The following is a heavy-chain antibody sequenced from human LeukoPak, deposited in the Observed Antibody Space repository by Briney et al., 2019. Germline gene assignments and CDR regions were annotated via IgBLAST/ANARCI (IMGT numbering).Heavy chain of an antibody. V-gene: IGHV3-15*01. D-gene: IGHD3-22*01. CDR2: IKSKTDGGTT. J-gene: IGHJ4*02. Sequence: PGGSLRLSCAASGFSFNNAWMTWVRQAPGKGLEWVGRIKSKTDGGTTDYGAHVKYRVSISRDDSKNTVYLQMNRLKNEDTAVYYCTTDRNYYDRSGHSYRDDSWGQGTLVTVSS. CDR1: GFSFNNAW. CDR3: TTDRNYYDRSGHSYRDDS.